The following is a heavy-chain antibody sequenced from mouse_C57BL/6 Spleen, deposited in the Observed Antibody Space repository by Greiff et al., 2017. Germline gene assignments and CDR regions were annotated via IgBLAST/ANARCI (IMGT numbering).Heavy chain of an antibody. CDR3: AGGVLHYYAMDY. CDR2: IYPSDGST. V-gene: IGHV1-78*01. Sequence: QVQLQQPDAELVIPGASVKISCKVSGYTFTDHTIHWMKQRPEQGLEWIGYIYPSDGSTKYNEQFKGKATLTVDKSSSTAYMQLDSLTSADSAVYFGAGGVLHYYAMDYWGQGTSVTVSS. J-gene: IGHJ4*01. CDR1: GYTFTDHT.